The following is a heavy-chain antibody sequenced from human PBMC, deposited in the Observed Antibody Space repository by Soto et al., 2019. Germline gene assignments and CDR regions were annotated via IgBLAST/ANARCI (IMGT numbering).Heavy chain of an antibody. CDR3: AKDRQYYDILTGYYSSIRVGEY. CDR1: GFTFSSYA. Sequence: PGGSLRLSCAASGFTFSSYAMHWVRQAPGKGLEWVAVISYDGSNKYYADSVKGRFTISRDNSKNTLYLQMNSLRAEDTAVYYCAKDRQYYDILTGYYSSIRVGEYWGQGTLVTVSS. J-gene: IGHJ4*02. V-gene: IGHV3-30-3*01. CDR2: ISYDGSNK. D-gene: IGHD3-9*01.